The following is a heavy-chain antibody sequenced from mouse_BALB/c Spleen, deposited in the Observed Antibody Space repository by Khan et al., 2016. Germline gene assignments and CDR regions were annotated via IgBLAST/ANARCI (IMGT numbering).Heavy chain of an antibody. CDR2: IRGDGSA. CDR1: GFSVTGFP. J-gene: IGHJ3*01. D-gene: IGHD2-4*01. Sequence: QVQLKESGPGLVAPSQSLSITCTVSGFSVTGFPVNWVRQPPGKGLEWLGVIRGDGSADYDSALKSRLSISKDDSKSQVFYKMHSLQTDDTARSCCGSYYDCGGDFAYWGQGTLVTVSA. CDR3: GSYYDCGGDFAY. V-gene: IGHV2-6-7*01.